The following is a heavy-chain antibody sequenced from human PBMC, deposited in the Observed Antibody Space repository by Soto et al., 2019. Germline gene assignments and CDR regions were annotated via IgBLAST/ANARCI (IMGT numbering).Heavy chain of an antibody. Sequence: QVTLKESGPVLVKPTETLTLTCTVSGFSLSNARMGVSWIRQPPGKALEWLAHIFSNDEKSYSTSLKSRLTISKETSKSQVVLTMTNMDPVDTATYYWARIQRGYCSGGSCVWYFDLWGRGTLVTVSS. CDR3: ARIQRGYCSGGSCVWYFDL. V-gene: IGHV2-26*01. D-gene: IGHD2-15*01. J-gene: IGHJ2*01. CDR1: GFSLSNARMG. CDR2: IFSNDEK.